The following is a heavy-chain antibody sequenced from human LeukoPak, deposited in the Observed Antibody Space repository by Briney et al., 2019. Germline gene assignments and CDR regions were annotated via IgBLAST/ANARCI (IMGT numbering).Heavy chain of an antibody. D-gene: IGHD2-2*01. CDR1: GYSFTSYW. V-gene: IGHV5-51*04. Sequence: GESLKTPCKCSGYSFTSYWIGWVRQIPGKGLEWMGIIYPGDSDTRYSPSFQGQVTISPDKPITTTYLQWSRLKASDTAMYYCARSNAGQLLLSWFDPWGQGTLVTVSS. CDR3: ARSNAGQLLLSWFDP. CDR2: IYPGDSDT. J-gene: IGHJ5*02.